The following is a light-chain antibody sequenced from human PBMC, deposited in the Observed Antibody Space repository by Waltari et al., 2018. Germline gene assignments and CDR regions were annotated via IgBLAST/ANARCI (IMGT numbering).Light chain of an antibody. CDR2: DAF. CDR3: QQRSKWPST. J-gene: IGKJ5*01. V-gene: IGKV3-11*01. CDR1: QSISSY. Sequence: IVFTQSQAALSLSPGERATLSCRASQSISSYLAWYQQNPGQAPRLLIYDAFNRSTGIPARFSGSGSGTEFTLAISSLEPDDFAIYYCQQRSKWPSTFGQGTHLEIK.